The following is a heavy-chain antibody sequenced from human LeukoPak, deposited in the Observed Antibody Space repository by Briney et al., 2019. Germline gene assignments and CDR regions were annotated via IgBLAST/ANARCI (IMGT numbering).Heavy chain of an antibody. Sequence: SETLSLTCTVSGDSISSTNYHWGWIRQPPGKGLEWIGSIHYSGTTYYNPSLKSRVTMSVDTSKNQFSLKLSSVTAADTAVYFCASSVGSIAAMVFDYWGQGTLVTVSS. J-gene: IGHJ4*02. CDR1: GDSISSTNYH. CDR2: IHYSGTT. D-gene: IGHD5-18*01. V-gene: IGHV4-39*07. CDR3: ASSVGSIAAMVFDY.